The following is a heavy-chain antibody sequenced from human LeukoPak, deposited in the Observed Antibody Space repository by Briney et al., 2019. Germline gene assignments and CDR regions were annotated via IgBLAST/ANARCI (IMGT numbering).Heavy chain of an antibody. J-gene: IGHJ6*03. D-gene: IGHD1-26*01. Sequence: PSETLSLTCAVYGGSFRGYYWSWIRQPPGKGLEWIGEINHSGSSNYNPSLKSRVTISLDTSKNQFSLNLSSVTAADTAVYYCARGGVGATSYYYYMDVWGKGTTVTVSS. CDR1: GGSFRGYY. V-gene: IGHV4-34*01. CDR2: INHSGSS. CDR3: ARGGVGATSYYYYMDV.